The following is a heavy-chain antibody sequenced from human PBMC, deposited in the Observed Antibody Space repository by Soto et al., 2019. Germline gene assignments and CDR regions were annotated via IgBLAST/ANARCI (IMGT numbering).Heavy chain of an antibody. D-gene: IGHD3-10*01. Sequence: PSETLSLTCTVSGGSVSSGSYYWSWIRQPPGKGLEWIGYIYYSGSTNYNPSLKSRVTISVDTSKNQFSLKLSSVTAADTAVYYCARDGITMVRGVVYYYGMDVWGQGTTVTVSS. CDR2: IYYSGST. CDR1: GGSVSSGSYY. J-gene: IGHJ6*02. CDR3: ARDGITMVRGVVYYYGMDV. V-gene: IGHV4-61*01.